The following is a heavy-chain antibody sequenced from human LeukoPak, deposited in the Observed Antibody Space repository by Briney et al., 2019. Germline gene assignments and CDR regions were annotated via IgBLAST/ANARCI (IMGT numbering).Heavy chain of an antibody. Sequence: GRSLRPSCAASGFTLRIDSINGVCHAPRKGVGWVSSISSSSSYIYYARSVKGRFTISRDKSKNTLYLQMNSLRAEDTAVYYCAKGPYSRPYFDYWGQGTLVTVS. V-gene: IGHV3-21*01. CDR1: GFTLRIDS. J-gene: IGHJ4*02. CDR3: AKGPYSRPYFDY. D-gene: IGHD2-21*01. CDR2: ISSSSSYI.